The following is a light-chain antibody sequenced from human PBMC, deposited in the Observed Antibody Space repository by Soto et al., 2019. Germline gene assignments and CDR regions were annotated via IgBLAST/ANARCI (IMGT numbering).Light chain of an antibody. Sequence: EIVMTQSPATLSVSPGERATLSCRASQTLYNNLAWYQQKLGQAPRLLIYGASARATDIPARFSGSGSGTEFTLTISGLQSEDFAVYYCQQRSNWPLTFGGGTKVEIK. CDR3: QQRSNWPLT. CDR1: QTLYNN. CDR2: GAS. V-gene: IGKV3-15*01. J-gene: IGKJ4*01.